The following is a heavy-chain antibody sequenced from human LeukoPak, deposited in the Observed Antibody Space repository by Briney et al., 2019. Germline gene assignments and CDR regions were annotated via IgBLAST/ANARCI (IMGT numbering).Heavy chain of an antibody. Sequence: PGRSLRLSCAASGFTFSSYGMHWVRQAPGKGLEWVAVTSYDGSNKYYADSVKGRFTISRDNSKNTLYLQMNSLRAEDTAVYYCARPPVVGATVYYFDYWGQGTLVTVSS. CDR2: TSYDGSNK. CDR1: GFTFSSYG. CDR3: ARPPVVGATVYYFDY. J-gene: IGHJ4*02. V-gene: IGHV3-30*03. D-gene: IGHD1-26*01.